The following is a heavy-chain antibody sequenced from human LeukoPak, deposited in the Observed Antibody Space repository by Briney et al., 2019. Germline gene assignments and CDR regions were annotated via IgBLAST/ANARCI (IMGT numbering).Heavy chain of an antibody. CDR1: GFTFSSYA. CDR3: AKAIRYFAWLLDDSFDI. Sequence: PGGSLRLSCAASGFTFSSYAMSWVRQAPGKGPEWVSAISGSGGTTYYADSVKGRFTISRDNSKNTLYLQMNSLRAEDTAVYYCAKAIRYFAWLLDDSFDIWGQGTMVTVSS. J-gene: IGHJ3*02. CDR2: ISGSGGTT. V-gene: IGHV3-23*01. D-gene: IGHD3-9*01.